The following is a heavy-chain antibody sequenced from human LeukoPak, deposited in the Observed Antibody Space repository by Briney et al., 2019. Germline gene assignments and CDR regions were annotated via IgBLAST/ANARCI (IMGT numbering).Heavy chain of an antibody. CDR2: IYYSGST. V-gene: IGHV4-59*01. Sequence: SETLSLTCTVSGGSISSYYWSWIRQPPGKGLEWIGYIYYSGSTNCNPSPKSRVTISVDTSKNQFSLKLSSVTAADTAVYYCARYSSGWYMPVYYFDYWGQGTLVTVSS. CDR3: ARYSSGWYMPVYYFDY. D-gene: IGHD6-19*01. J-gene: IGHJ4*02. CDR1: GGSISSYY.